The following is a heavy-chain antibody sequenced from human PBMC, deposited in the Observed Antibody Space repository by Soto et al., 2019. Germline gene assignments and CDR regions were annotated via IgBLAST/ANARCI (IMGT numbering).Heavy chain of an antibody. CDR2: ISGSGGST. Sequence: PGWSLRLSCSASGFTFSSYAVSWVRQAPGKGLEWVSAISGSGGSTYYADSVKGRFTISRDNSKNTLYLQMNSLRAEDTAGYYCAFEVEERGLPRPHFDDWGQGTLVTVSS. V-gene: IGHV3-23*01. CDR3: AFEVEERGLPRPHFDD. D-gene: IGHD3-9*01. J-gene: IGHJ4*02. CDR1: GFTFSSYA.